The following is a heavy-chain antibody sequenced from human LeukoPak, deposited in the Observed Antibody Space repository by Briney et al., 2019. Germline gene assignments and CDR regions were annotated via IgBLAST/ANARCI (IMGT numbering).Heavy chain of an antibody. J-gene: IGHJ4*02. CDR1: GFSFSSYE. Sequence: GGSLRLSCAASGFSFSSYEMNWVRQAPGKGLEWVSYISSSGSTIYYADSVKGRFTISRDNAKNSLYLQMNSLRAEDTAVYYCARESGSGWYLFGYWGQGALVTVSS. V-gene: IGHV3-48*03. CDR3: ARESGSGWYLFGY. CDR2: ISSSGSTI. D-gene: IGHD6-19*01.